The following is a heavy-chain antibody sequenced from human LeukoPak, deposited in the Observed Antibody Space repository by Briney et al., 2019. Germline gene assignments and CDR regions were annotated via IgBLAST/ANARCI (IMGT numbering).Heavy chain of an antibody. CDR2: IWYDGTNI. CDR1: GLILSSYG. V-gene: IGHV3-33*01. D-gene: IGHD4-11*01. Sequence: QSGGSLRLSCAASGLILSSYGIHWVRQAPGKGLEWVAVIWYDGTNIYYGDSVKGRFSISRDNSKNTVYLQMDSLRAEDTAVYYRARDAGGAFGNYVNYFDYWGQGTLVTVSS. J-gene: IGHJ4*02. CDR3: ARDAGGAFGNYVNYFDY.